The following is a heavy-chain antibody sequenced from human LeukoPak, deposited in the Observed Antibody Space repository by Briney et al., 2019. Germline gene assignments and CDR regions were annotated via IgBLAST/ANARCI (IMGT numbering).Heavy chain of an antibody. V-gene: IGHV1-69*02. Sequence: SVKVSCKASGGTFSSYTISWVRQAPGQGLEWMGRMIPILGIANYAQKFQGRVTITADKSTSTAYMELSSLRSEDTAVYYCAAKICSSTSCYNNWFDPWGQGTLVTVSS. J-gene: IGHJ5*02. CDR1: GGTFSSYT. D-gene: IGHD2-2*02. CDR2: MIPILGIA. CDR3: AAKICSSTSCYNNWFDP.